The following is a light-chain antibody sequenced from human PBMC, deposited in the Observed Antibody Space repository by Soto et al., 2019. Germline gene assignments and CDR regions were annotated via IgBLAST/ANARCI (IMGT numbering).Light chain of an antibody. J-gene: IGLJ2*01. Sequence: QSALTQPASVSGSPGQSITISCTGTSSDVGGHKYVSWYQHHPGKAPKLMIYEVSNRPSGVSDRFSGSKSGNTASLTISGLQAEDEADYYCSSYTSFSSLVFGGGTRLTVL. CDR2: EVS. CDR1: SSDVGGHKY. CDR3: SSYTSFSSLV. V-gene: IGLV2-14*01.